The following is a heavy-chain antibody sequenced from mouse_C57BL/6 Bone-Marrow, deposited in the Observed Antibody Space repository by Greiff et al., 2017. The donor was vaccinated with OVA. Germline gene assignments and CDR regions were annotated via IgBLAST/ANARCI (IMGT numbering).Heavy chain of an antibody. CDR3: AIIPWFAY. CDR1: GFTFSDYG. CDR2: ISSGSSTI. Sequence: VQLKESGGGLVKPGGSLKLSCAASGFTFSDYGMHWVRQAPEKGLEWVAYISSGSSTIYYADTVKGRFTISRDNAKNTLFLRMTSLRSEDTAMYYCAIIPWFAYWGQGTLVTVSA. V-gene: IGHV5-17*01. J-gene: IGHJ3*01.